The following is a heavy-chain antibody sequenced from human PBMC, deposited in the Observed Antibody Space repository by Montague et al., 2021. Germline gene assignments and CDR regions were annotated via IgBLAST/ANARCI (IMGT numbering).Heavy chain of an antibody. D-gene: IGHD2-21*01. V-gene: IGHV3-7*01. Sequence: SLRLSCAASGFTFSNYWMSWVRQAPGKGLEWVANIKQDGSEKHYVDSVKGRFTISRDNAKNSLYLQMNSLIADDTAVYFCARDQGQVYFGGDCYVGLDYWGQGTLVAVSS. J-gene: IGHJ4*02. CDR2: IKQDGSEK. CDR3: ARDQGQVYFGGDCYVGLDY. CDR1: GFTFSNYW.